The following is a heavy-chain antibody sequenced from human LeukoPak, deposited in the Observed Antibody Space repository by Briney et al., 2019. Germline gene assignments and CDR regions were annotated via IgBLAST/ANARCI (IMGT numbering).Heavy chain of an antibody. CDR1: GGGFTFTSHA. CDR3: AGFFYDNSGDAFDI. V-gene: IGHV1-69*13. CDR2: LIPIYGSA. Sequence: SVKVSCKASGGGFTFTSHAISWVRQAPGQGLEWMGGLIPIYGSANYAQKFQGRVTIISDESTRTVYMELSSLRPEDSAVYYCAGFFYDNSGDAFDIWGQGTMVTVSS. J-gene: IGHJ3*02. D-gene: IGHD3-22*01.